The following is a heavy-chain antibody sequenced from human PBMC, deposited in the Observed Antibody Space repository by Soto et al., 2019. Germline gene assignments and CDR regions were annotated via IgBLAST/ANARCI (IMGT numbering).Heavy chain of an antibody. CDR1: GFTFSRYE. V-gene: IGHV3-48*03. J-gene: IGHJ3*02. Sequence: EVKLVESGGGLVQPGGSLRLSCAASGFTFSRYEMNWVRQAPGKGLEWIAYIHSSATTIYYADSVKGRFTISRDNAKNSLCLQLNSLTAEDTAVYYCATRSGGGGAFDIWGQGTMVTVSS. D-gene: IGHD3-10*01. CDR2: IHSSATTI. CDR3: ATRSGGGGAFDI.